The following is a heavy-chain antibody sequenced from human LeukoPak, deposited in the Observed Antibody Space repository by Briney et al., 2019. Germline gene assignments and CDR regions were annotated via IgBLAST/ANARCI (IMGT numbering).Heavy chain of an antibody. CDR3: AKDIKTGTSGWYIGY. CDR1: GFTFDDYA. J-gene: IGHJ4*02. V-gene: IGHV3-43*02. D-gene: IGHD6-19*01. CDR2: ISGDGGST. Sequence: GGSLRLSCAASGFTFDDYAMHWVRQAPGKGLEWVSLISGDGGSTYYADSVKGRFTISRDNNKNSLYLQMNSLRTEDTALYYCAKDIKTGTSGWYIGYWGQGTLVTVSS.